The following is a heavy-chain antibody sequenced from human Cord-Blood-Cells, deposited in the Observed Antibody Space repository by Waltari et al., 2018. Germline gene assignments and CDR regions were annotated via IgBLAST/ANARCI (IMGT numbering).Heavy chain of an antibody. CDR2: ISSNGGST. V-gene: IGHV3-64*07. D-gene: IGHD1-26*01. Sequence: EVQLVESGGGLVQPGGSLRLSCAASGFPFGSYSMPWVRQAPGKGLEYVSAISSNGGSTYYADSVKGRFTISRDNSKNTLYLQMGSLRAEDMAVYYCARTGMGGSDYWGQGTLVTVSS. CDR3: ARTGMGGSDY. J-gene: IGHJ4*02. CDR1: GFPFGSYS.